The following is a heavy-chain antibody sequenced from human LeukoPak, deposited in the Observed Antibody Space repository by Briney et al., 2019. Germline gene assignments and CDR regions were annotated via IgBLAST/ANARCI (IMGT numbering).Heavy chain of an antibody. Sequence: GGSLRLSCAASGFTFSSYWMSWVRQAPGKGLEWVANIKQDGSEKYYVDSVKGRFTISRDNSKNTLYLQMNSLRAEDTAVYYCAKDLELLWFGELSSLDYWGQGTLVTVSS. CDR1: GFTFSSYW. CDR3: AKDLELLWFGELSSLDY. V-gene: IGHV3-7*01. J-gene: IGHJ4*02. D-gene: IGHD3-10*01. CDR2: IKQDGSEK.